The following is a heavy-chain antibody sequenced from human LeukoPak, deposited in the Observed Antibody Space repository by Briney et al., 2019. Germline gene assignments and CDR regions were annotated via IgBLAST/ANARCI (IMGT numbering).Heavy chain of an antibody. V-gene: IGHV3-23*01. J-gene: IGHJ4*02. D-gene: IGHD3-10*01. Sequence: GGSLRLSCAASGFMFSNYAMTWVRQVPERGLKWVSSISDSGGGTHYEDSVKGRFTISRDNSKNTLYLQMNSLRAEDTAVYYCAKDSGPGSYYPTGDEYWGQGILVTVSS. CDR1: GFMFSNYA. CDR3: AKDSGPGSYYPTGDEY. CDR2: ISDSGGGT.